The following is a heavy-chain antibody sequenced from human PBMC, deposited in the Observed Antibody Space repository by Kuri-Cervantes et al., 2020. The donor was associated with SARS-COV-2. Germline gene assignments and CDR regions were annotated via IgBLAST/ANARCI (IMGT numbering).Heavy chain of an antibody. V-gene: IGHV3-15*01. CDR2: IKSKTDGGTT. J-gene: IGHJ5*02. Sequence: GGSLRLSCAASGFTFSSYSMNWVRQAPGKGLEWVGRIKSKTDGGTTDYAAPVKGRFIISRDDSKNTLYLQMNSLKTEDTAVYYCTTERGYCSSTSCYGVRWFDPWGQGTLVTVSS. CDR3: TTERGYCSSTSCYGVRWFDP. D-gene: IGHD2-2*01. CDR1: GFTFSSYS.